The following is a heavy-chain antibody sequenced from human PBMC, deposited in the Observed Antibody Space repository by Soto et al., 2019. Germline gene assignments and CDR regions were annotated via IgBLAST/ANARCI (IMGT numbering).Heavy chain of an antibody. CDR1: GYRLTTYW. CDR2: IYPGDSDT. Sequence: GESLMISCKAPGYRLTTYWLGWVRQMPGKGMEWMGIIYPGDSDTRYSPSFQGQVTITADKSIGTAYLQWSGLKASDSAMFYCARKDIASNSVDFWGQGTLVTVSS. D-gene: IGHD2-2*01. J-gene: IGHJ4*02. V-gene: IGHV5-51*01. CDR3: ARKDIASNSVDF.